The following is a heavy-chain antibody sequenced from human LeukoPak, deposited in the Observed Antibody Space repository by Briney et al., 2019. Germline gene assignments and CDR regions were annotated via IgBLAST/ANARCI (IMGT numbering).Heavy chain of an antibody. CDR1: GYTFTSYG. CDR3: ARLPLGDDYGDLDYFDY. Sequence: ASVKVSCKASGYTFTSYGISWVRQAPGQGLEWMGWISAYNGNTNYAQKLQGRVTMTTDTSTSTAYMELRSLRSDDTAVYYCARLPLGDDYGDLDYFDYWGLGTLVTVSS. D-gene: IGHD4-17*01. J-gene: IGHJ4*02. CDR2: ISAYNGNT. V-gene: IGHV1-18*04.